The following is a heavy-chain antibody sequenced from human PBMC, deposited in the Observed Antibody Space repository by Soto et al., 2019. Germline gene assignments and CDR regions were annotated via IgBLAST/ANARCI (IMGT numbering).Heavy chain of an antibody. CDR2: IIPIFGTA. Sequence: GASVKVSCKASGGTFSSYAISWVRQAPGQGLEWMGGIIPIFGTANYAQKFQGRVTITADESTSTAYMELSSLRSEDTAVYYCARVYMAVAARFWFDPWGQGTLVTVSS. D-gene: IGHD6-19*01. V-gene: IGHV1-69*13. J-gene: IGHJ5*02. CDR3: ARVYMAVAARFWFDP. CDR1: GGTFSSYA.